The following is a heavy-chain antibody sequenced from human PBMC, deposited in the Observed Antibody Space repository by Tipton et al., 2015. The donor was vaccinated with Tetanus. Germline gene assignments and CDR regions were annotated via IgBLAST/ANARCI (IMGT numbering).Heavy chain of an antibody. CDR2: ISWNSGLI. J-gene: IGHJ4*02. CDR1: GFMFGSYG. Sequence: SLRLSCAASGFMFGSYGMHWVRQPPGKGLEWVSSISWNSGLIVYADSVKGRFTISRDNAGRSLYLQMNSLRAEDTAVYYCARDIDVPGTTLYFDYWGQGTLVTVSS. V-gene: IGHV3-9*01. D-gene: IGHD1-1*01. CDR3: ARDIDVPGTTLYFDY.